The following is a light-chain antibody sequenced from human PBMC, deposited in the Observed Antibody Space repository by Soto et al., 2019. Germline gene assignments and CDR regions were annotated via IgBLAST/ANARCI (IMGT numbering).Light chain of an antibody. CDR3: QQYNNWPPWT. J-gene: IGKJ1*01. CDR2: GAS. CDR1: QSVSSN. V-gene: IGKV3-15*01. Sequence: EIVMTQSPATLSVSPGERATLSCRASQSVSSNLAWSQQNPGQAPRLLIYGASTRATGIPARFSGSGSGTEFTLTISSLQSEDFAVYYCQQYNNWPPWTFGQGTKVDIK.